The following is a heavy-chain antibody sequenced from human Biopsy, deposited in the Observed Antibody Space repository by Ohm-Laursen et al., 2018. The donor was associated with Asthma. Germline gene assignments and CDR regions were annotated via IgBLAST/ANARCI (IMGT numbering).Heavy chain of an antibody. CDR2: ISPFTGDT. Sequence: SVKVSCKASGYTFTGYYMHWVRQAPGQGLEWMGWISPFTGDTHFGQKFQGRVTMTTDTSTDTAYMELRSLRSDDTAVYYCARHPYNFGGFDYWGQGSLVLVSS. V-gene: IGHV1-18*04. J-gene: IGHJ4*02. D-gene: IGHD5-24*01. CDR1: GYTFTGYY. CDR3: ARHPYNFGGFDY.